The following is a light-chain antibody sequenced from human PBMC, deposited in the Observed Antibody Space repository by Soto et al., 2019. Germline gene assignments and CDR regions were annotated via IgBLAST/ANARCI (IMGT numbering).Light chain of an antibody. Sequence: DIQMTQSPSTLSASVGDRVTITCRASQRIQHNLAWWQQKPGKAPNVLIYDASILESGVPSRFSGSGSGTEFSLTITSLQADDFATYYCQQYSSYSETFGQGTKLEIK. CDR2: DAS. CDR3: QQYSSYSET. CDR1: QRIQHN. V-gene: IGKV1-5*01. J-gene: IGKJ2*01.